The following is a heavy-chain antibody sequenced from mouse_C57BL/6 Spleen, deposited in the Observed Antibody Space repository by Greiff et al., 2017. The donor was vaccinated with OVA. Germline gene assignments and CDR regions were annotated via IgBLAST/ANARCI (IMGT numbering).Heavy chain of an antibody. CDR1: GYAFSSYW. V-gene: IGHV1-80*01. J-gene: IGHJ2*01. CDR3: TTVPYYGSSGGFDY. D-gene: IGHD1-1*01. Sequence: QVQLQQSGAELVKPGASVKISCKASGYAFSSYWMNWVKQRPGKGLEWIGQIYPGDGDTNYNGKFKGKATLTADKSSSTAYMQLSSLTSEDSAVYYCTTVPYYGSSGGFDYWGQGTTLTVSS. CDR2: IYPGDGDT.